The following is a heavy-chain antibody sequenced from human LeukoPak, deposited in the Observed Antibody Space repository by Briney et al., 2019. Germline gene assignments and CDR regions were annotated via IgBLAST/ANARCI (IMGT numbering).Heavy chain of an antibody. J-gene: IGHJ4*02. CDR3: ARRGGVAGYFDY. V-gene: IGHV4-30-4*01. CDR2: IYYSGTT. D-gene: IGHD6-19*01. CDR1: GGSISSGDYY. Sequence: SQTLSLTCTVSGGSISSGDYYWSWIRQPPGKGLEWIGYIYYSGTTYYNPSLESRVTISLDTSKNQFSLKLSSVTAADTAVYYCARRGGVAGYFDYWGQGTLVTVSS.